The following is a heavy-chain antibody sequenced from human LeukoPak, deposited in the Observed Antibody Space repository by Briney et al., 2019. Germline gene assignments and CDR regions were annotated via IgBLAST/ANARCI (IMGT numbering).Heavy chain of an antibody. D-gene: IGHD3-10*01. CDR3: ARDRYGGSGSYYSYYYGMDV. CDR2: ISSSSSTI. J-gene: IGHJ6*02. V-gene: IGHV3-48*01. CDR1: GFTFSSYS. Sequence: PGGSLRLSCAASGFTFSSYSMNWVRQAPGKGLEWVSYISSSSSTIYYADSVKGRFTISRDNAKNSLYLQMNSLRAEDTAVYYCARDRYGGSGSYYSYYYGMDVWGQGTTVTVSS.